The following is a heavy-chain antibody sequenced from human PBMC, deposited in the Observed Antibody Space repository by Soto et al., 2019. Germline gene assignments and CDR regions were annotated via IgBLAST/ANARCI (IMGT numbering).Heavy chain of an antibody. J-gene: IGHJ4*02. V-gene: IGHV3-74*01. CDR2: ISTDGSST. D-gene: IGHD2-2*01. CDR1: GFTFSTYW. Sequence: EVQLVESGGGLVQPGGSLRLSCAATGFTFSTYWMHWVRHGPGKGLVWVSRISTDGSSTTYADSVKGRFTISRDNAKNTLYLRMNSLRAEDTAVYYCARATGSNHPFDYWGQGSLVTVSS. CDR3: ARATGSNHPFDY.